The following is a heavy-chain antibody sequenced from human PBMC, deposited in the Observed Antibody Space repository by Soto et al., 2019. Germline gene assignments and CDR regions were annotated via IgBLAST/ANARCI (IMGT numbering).Heavy chain of an antibody. CDR2: IDPRGGST. J-gene: IGHJ4*02. CDR1: GYTFTRYY. CDR3: ARDSIVARYYFDY. Sequence: ASVKVSCKASGYTFTRYYIHWVRQAPGQGFEWMGIIDPRGGSTTYAQKFQGRVTLTSDTSTSTAYMELSRLRSEDTAVYFCARDSIVARYYFDYWGQGTPVTVSS. D-gene: IGHD6-6*01. V-gene: IGHV1-46*01.